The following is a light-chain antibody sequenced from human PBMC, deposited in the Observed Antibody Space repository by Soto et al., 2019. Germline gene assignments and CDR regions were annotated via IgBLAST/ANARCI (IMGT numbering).Light chain of an antibody. CDR2: GAS. CDR1: QSVSSN. V-gene: IGKV3-15*01. J-gene: IGKJ5*01. Sequence: EIVMTQSPATLSVSPGERATLSCRASQSVSSNLAWYQQKPGQAPGLXXYGASTRATGIPARFSGSGSGTEFTLTILSLQSEDFAVYYCQQYNNWPPITFGQGTRLEIK. CDR3: QQYNNWPPIT.